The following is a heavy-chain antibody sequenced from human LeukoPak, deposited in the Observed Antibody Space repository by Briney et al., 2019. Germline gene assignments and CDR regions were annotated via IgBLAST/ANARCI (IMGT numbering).Heavy chain of an antibody. V-gene: IGHV3-11*03. D-gene: IGHD6-13*01. CDR2: ISSSSSYT. CDR3: ARGFIAAVPVDY. Sequence: GGSLRLSCAASGFTFSSYAMSWVRQAPEKGLEWVSYISSSSSYTNYADSVKGRFTISRDNAKNSLYLQMNSLRAEDTAVYYCARGFIAAVPVDYWGQGTLVTVSS. J-gene: IGHJ4*02. CDR1: GFTFSSYA.